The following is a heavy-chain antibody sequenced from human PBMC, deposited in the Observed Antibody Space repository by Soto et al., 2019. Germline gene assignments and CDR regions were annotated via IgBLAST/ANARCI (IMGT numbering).Heavy chain of an antibody. CDR3: AKSFSGSFGPPLYYFDY. Sequence: GGSLRLSCAASGFTFSSYAMSWVRQAPGKGLEWVSAISGSGGSTYYADSVKGRFTISRDNSKNTLYLQMNSLRAEDTAVYYCAKSFSGSFGPPLYYFDYWGQGTLVTVSS. J-gene: IGHJ4*02. CDR2: ISGSGGST. CDR1: GFTFSSYA. D-gene: IGHD3-10*01. V-gene: IGHV3-23*01.